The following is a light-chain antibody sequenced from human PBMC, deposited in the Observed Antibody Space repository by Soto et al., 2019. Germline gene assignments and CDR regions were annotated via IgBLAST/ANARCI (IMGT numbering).Light chain of an antibody. CDR1: QSVSTW. CDR2: KTS. CDR3: QQYNILPYT. J-gene: IGKJ2*01. V-gene: IGKV1-5*03. Sequence: DIQMTQSPSTLSGSVGDRDTITCRASQSVSTWLAWYQQKPGKSPKLLIYKTSTLDSGVPSRFSASGSGTEFTLTVSSLQPDDFAPYYCQQYNILPYTFGQGTKLEIK.